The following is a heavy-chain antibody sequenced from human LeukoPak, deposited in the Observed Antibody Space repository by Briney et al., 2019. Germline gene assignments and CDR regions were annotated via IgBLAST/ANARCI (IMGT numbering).Heavy chain of an antibody. Sequence: GGSLRLSCAASGFTFSSYAMSWVRQAPGKWLEWVSAISGSGGSTYYADSVKGRFTISRDNSKNTLYLQMNSLRAEDTAVYYCAKVASFYYYYYGMDVWGQGTTVTVSS. J-gene: IGHJ6*02. CDR2: ISGSGGST. V-gene: IGHV3-23*01. CDR3: AKVASFYYYYYGMDV. CDR1: GFTFSSYA.